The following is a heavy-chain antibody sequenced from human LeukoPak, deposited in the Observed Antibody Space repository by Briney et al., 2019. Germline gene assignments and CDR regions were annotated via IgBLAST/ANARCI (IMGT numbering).Heavy chain of an antibody. CDR2: INPSGGST. CDR3: ARTLRLVDTAMVKIPYGMDV. J-gene: IGHJ6*02. Sequence: FXXXXXXWVXXXPGQGLEWMGIINPSGGSTSYAQKFQGRVTMTRDTSTSTVYMELSSLRSEDTAVYYCARTLRLVDTAMVKIPYGMDVWGQGTTVTVSS. V-gene: IGHV1-46*01. CDR1: FXXXX. D-gene: IGHD5-18*01.